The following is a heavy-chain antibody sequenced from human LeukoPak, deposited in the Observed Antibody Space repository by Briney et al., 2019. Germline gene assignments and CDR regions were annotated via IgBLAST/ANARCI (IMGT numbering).Heavy chain of an antibody. CDR2: ISGSGGST. Sequence: GGSLRLSCAASGFTFSSYAMSWVRQAPGKGVEWVSAISGSGGSTYYADSVKGRFTISRDNSKNTLYLQMNSLRAEDTAVYYCAKDSSYCSGGSCYTATPYNWFDPWGQGTLVTVSS. CDR3: AKDSSYCSGGSCYTATPYNWFDP. J-gene: IGHJ5*02. D-gene: IGHD2-15*01. V-gene: IGHV3-23*01. CDR1: GFTFSSYA.